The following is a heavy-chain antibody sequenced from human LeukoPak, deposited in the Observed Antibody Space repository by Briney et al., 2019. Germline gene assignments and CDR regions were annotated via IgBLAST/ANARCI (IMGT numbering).Heavy chain of an antibody. J-gene: IGHJ4*02. V-gene: IGHV4-59*01. CDR1: GDSLSSYY. Sequence: SETLSLTCTVSGDSLSSYYWSWIRQPPGKGLECIGYIYYSGSTNYNPSLKSRVTISVDTSKNQFSLKLSSVTAAGTAVYYCARIGHEDYYFDYWGQGTLVTVSS. CDR2: IYYSGST. CDR3: ARIGHEDYYFDY.